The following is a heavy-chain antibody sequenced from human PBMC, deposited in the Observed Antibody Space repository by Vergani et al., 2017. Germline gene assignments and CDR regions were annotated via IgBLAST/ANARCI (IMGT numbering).Heavy chain of an antibody. CDR3: ARDCNSGFCPDNYGMDV. V-gene: IGHV3-21*06. J-gene: IGHJ6*02. D-gene: IGHD2/OR15-2a*01. Sequence: VQLVESGGGLVKPGGSLKRSCAASGFTFSDFSMSWVRQAPGKGLEWVAFIGSSGPYLNYADSVKGRFIISRDNTNNSLFLQLRSLRAEDGAVYYCARDCNSGFCPDNYGMDVWGQGATVTVSS. CDR1: GFTFSDFS. CDR2: IGSSGPYL.